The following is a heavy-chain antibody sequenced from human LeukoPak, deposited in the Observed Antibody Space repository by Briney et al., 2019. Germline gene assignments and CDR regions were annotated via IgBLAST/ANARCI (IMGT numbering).Heavy chain of an antibody. J-gene: IGHJ4*02. V-gene: IGHV3-30*03. CDR2: ITNDGNYE. D-gene: IGHD7-27*01. CDR3: ARDSITGDNSLDF. CDR1: GFTFSGYG. Sequence: PGTSLRLSCTVSGFTFSGYGMHWVRQAPGKGLEWVAVITNDGNYEKYADAVRGRFTISRDNSKNTLYLQMNSLSAEDTAVYYCARDSITGDNSLDFWGRGTLVTVSS.